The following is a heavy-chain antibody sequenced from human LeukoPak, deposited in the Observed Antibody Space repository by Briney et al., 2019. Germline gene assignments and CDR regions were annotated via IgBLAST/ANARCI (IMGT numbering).Heavy chain of an antibody. J-gene: IGHJ2*01. CDR3: ARIPLVSWWYFDL. Sequence: GGSLRLSCAASGFTFSSYEMNWVRQAPGKGLEWVSYISSSGSTIYYAGSVKGRFTISRDNAKNSLYLQMNSLRAEDTAVYYCARIPLVSWWYFDLWGRGTLVTVSS. V-gene: IGHV3-48*03. CDR2: ISSSGSTI. CDR1: GFTFSSYE. D-gene: IGHD2-2*01.